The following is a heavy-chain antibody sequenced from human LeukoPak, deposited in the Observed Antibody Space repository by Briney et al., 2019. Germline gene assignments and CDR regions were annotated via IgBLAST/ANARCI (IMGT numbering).Heavy chain of an antibody. CDR3: ATSSRWVYYYYMDV. Sequence: ASVKVSCKASGYTFTSYGISWVRQAPGQGLEWMGWISAYNGNTKYAQKLQGRVTITTDTSTSTAYMELRSLRSDDTAVYYCATSSRWVYYYYMDVWGKGTTVTVSS. D-gene: IGHD1-26*01. CDR2: ISAYNGNT. J-gene: IGHJ6*03. V-gene: IGHV1-18*01. CDR1: GYTFTSYG.